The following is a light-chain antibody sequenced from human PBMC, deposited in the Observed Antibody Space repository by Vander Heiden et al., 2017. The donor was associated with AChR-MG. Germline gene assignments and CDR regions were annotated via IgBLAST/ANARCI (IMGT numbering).Light chain of an antibody. Sequence: SYVLTQPPSVSVAPGKTAKITCGGNNIGGQSVHWYQQKPGQAPVLVVFDDGDRPSGIPERFSGSNSGNTATLTISRVEAGDEADYYCQVWDRSSDDGVFGGGTRLTGL. CDR3: QVWDRSSDDGV. J-gene: IGLJ3*02. CDR1: NIGGQS. V-gene: IGLV3-21*03. CDR2: DDG.